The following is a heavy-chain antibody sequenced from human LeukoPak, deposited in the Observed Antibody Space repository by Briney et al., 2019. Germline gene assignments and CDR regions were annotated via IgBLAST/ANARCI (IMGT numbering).Heavy chain of an antibody. CDR1: GYSFTSYW. J-gene: IGHJ3*02. V-gene: IGHV5-51*01. CDR3: ARPRPYTYYYGSGTLNAFDI. Sequence: GESLKISCKGSGYSFTSYWIGWVRQMPGKGLEWMGIIYPGDSDTRYSPSFQGQVTISADKSISTAYLQWSSLKASDTAMYYCARPRPYTYYYGSGTLNAFDIWGQGTIVTVSS. D-gene: IGHD3-10*01. CDR2: IYPGDSDT.